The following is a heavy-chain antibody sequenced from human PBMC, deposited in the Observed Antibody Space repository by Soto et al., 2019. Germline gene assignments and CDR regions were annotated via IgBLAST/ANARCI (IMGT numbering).Heavy chain of an antibody. CDR1: GFSLSTSEVG. CDR2: IYWDDDK. D-gene: IGHD3-9*01. CDR3: AHRVDWHYFDY. J-gene: IGHJ4*02. Sequence: QITLRESGPTLVKPTQTLTLTCTFSGFSLSTSEVGVGWIRQPPGKALEWLALIYWDDDKRYSPSLKSRLAITKDTSTNQVVLTMTSMDPVDTATYYCAHRVDWHYFDYWGQGTLVTVSS. V-gene: IGHV2-5*02.